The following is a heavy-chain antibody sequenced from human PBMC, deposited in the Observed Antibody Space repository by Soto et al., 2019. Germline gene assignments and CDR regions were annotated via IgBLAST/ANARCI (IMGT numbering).Heavy chain of an antibody. CDR2: INGDGGTI. CDR1: GFTFSTSW. V-gene: IGHV3-74*01. J-gene: IGHJ4*02. Sequence: EVQLVEAGGGLVQPGGSLRLSCAASGFTFSTSWIHWVRQAPGKGLVWVSRINGDGGTINYADSVKGRFTISRDNAKNTVYLQMNRLRADDTAVYYCTRGGNYYFDYWGQGTLVTVSS. CDR3: TRGGNYYFDY. D-gene: IGHD1-7*01.